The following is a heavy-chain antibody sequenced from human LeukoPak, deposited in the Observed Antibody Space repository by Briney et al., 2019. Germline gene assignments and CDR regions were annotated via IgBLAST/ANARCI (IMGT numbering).Heavy chain of an antibody. CDR3: ARAHIAAAGYNWFDP. V-gene: IGHV4-38-2*01. D-gene: IGHD6-13*01. J-gene: IGHJ5*02. CDR2: IYHSGST. Sequence: SETLSLTCAVSGYSISSGYYWGWIRQPPGKGLEWIGSIYHSGSTYYNPSLKSRVTISVDTSKNQFSLKLSSVTAADTAVYYCARAHIAAAGYNWFDPWGQGTLVTVSS. CDR1: GYSISSGYY.